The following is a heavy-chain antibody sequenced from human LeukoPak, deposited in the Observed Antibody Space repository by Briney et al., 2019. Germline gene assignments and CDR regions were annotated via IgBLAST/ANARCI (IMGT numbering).Heavy chain of an antibody. D-gene: IGHD3-10*01. V-gene: IGHV3-23*01. CDR3: AKVMKGSERLTMVRGVIVKTAGLYYMDV. CDR1: GFTLSSYA. J-gene: IGHJ6*03. CDR2: ISASGGST. Sequence: GGSLRLSCAASGFTLSSYAMSWVRQAPGKGLEWVSSISASGGSTNYADSVKGRFTISRDNSKNTVYLQMNSLRAEDTAVYYCAKVMKGSERLTMVRGVIVKTAGLYYMDVWGKGTTVTVSS.